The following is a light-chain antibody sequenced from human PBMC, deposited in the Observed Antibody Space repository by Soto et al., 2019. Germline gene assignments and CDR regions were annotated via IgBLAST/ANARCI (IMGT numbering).Light chain of an antibody. V-gene: IGKV2-40*01. J-gene: IGKJ2*01. Sequence: EMLMTQTPLSLPATPGEPPPISSRPSQAPWVSEDGNTYLDWYLRKPGQSPQLLIYTLSYRASGVPDRFSDSGSGTDFTLKISRVEAEDVGVYYCMQRIEFPSFGHGTKLEIK. CDR2: TLS. CDR1: QAPWVSEDGNTY. CDR3: MQRIEFPS.